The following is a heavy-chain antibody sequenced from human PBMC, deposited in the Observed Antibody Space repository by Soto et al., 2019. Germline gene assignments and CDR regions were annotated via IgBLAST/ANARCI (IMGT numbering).Heavy chain of an antibody. J-gene: IGHJ4*02. Sequence: PSETLSLTCTVSGGSISSSSYYWGWIRQPPGKGLAWIGSIYYSGSTYYNPSLKSRVTISVDTSKNQFSLKLSSVTAADTAVYYCARLIGLLWFGELNPYYFDYWGQGTLVTVSS. CDR2: IYYSGST. V-gene: IGHV4-39*01. D-gene: IGHD3-10*01. CDR3: ARLIGLLWFGELNPYYFDY. CDR1: GGSISSSSYY.